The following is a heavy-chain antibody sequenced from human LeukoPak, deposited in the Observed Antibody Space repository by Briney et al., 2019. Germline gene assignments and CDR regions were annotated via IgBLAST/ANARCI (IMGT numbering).Heavy chain of an antibody. J-gene: IGHJ1*01. D-gene: IGHD6-6*01. CDR2: ISSSSSYI. CDR1: GFTFSDYY. V-gene: IGHV3-11*06. Sequence: GGSLRLSCAASGFTFSDYYMSWIRQAPGKGLEWVSSISSSSSYIYYADSVKGRFTISRDNSKNTLYLQMNSLRAEDTAVYYCAKDGESSSSVYFQHWGQGTLVTVSS. CDR3: AKDGESSSSVYFQH.